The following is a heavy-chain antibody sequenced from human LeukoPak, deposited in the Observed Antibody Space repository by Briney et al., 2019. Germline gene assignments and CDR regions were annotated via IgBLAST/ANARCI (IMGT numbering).Heavy chain of an antibody. J-gene: IGHJ4*02. V-gene: IGHV3-23*01. CDR1: GFTFSNYA. Sequence: PGGSLRLSCTTSGFTFSNYAMGWVRQAPGKGLEWVSTISGIGGHTYYADSVKGRFTISRDNSKNTLYLQMNSLRAEDTAVYYCAKENLMVRGVITRYFDYWGQGTLVTVSS. CDR2: ISGIGGHT. D-gene: IGHD3-10*01. CDR3: AKENLMVRGVITRYFDY.